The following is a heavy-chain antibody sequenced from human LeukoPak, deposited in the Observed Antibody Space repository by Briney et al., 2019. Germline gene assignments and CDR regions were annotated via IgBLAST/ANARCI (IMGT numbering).Heavy chain of an antibody. CDR2: INHSGST. J-gene: IGHJ5*02. V-gene: IGHV4-34*01. CDR3: ARDRLELLVGFNWFDP. CDR1: GGSFSGYY. Sequence: PSETLSLTCAVYGGSFSGYYWSWIRQPPGKGLEWIGEINHSGSTNYNPSLKSRVTISVDTSKNQFSLKLSSVTAADTAVYYCARDRLELLVGFNWFDPWGQGTLVTVSS. D-gene: IGHD1-7*01.